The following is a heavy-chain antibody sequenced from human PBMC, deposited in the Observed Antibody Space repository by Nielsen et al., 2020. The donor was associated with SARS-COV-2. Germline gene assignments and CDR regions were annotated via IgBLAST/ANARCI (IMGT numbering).Heavy chain of an antibody. J-gene: IGHJ4*02. D-gene: IGHD6-13*01. Sequence: SVKVSCKASGYTFLSYSMHWVRQAPGQRLEWMGWINAGNANTKYSQKFQGRVTITRDTSASTAYMELSSLRSEGTAVYYCAREPYSSSWYGDYWGQGTLVTVSS. CDR3: AREPYSSSWYGDY. V-gene: IGHV1-3*01. CDR1: GYTFLSYS. CDR2: INAGNANT.